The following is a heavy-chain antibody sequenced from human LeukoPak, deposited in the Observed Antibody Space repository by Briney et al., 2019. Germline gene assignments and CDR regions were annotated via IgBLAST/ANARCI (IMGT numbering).Heavy chain of an antibody. CDR2: IIPIFRTP. J-gene: IGHJ6*03. CDR1: GGTSSTYT. V-gene: IGHV1-69*05. Sequence: SVKVSCKASGGTSSTYTITWVRQAPGQGLEWMGGIIPIFRTPNYAQKFQGRVTITTDESTSTAYIELSSLKSEDTAIYHCARVDRYYFYLDVWGKGTTVTVSS. CDR3: ARVDRYYFYLDV.